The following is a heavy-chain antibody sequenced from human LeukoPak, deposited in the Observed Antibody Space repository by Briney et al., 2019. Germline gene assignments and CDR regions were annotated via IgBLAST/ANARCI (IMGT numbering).Heavy chain of an antibody. CDR2: IYYSGST. D-gene: IGHD3-22*01. CDR1: GGSISSSSYY. Sequence: SETLSLTCTVSGGSISSSSYYWGWIRQPPGKGLEWIGSIYYSGSTYYNPSLKSRVTISVDRSKNQFSLKLSSVTAADTAVYYCARYDSRLNWFDPWGQGTLVTVSS. J-gene: IGHJ5*02. CDR3: ARYDSRLNWFDP. V-gene: IGHV4-39*07.